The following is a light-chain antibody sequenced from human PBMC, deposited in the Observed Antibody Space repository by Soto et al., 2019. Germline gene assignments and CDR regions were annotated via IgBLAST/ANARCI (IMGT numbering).Light chain of an antibody. CDR2: DAS. V-gene: IGKV1-33*01. Sequence: DIQMTQSPSSLCASVGDRATITCQASQDITNYLNGYQQKPGKAPRLLLYDASSLETGVPSRFSGSGSGTDFTFTISSLQPEDIATYYCQHYDHLPITFGQGTRLEIK. CDR1: QDITNY. J-gene: IGKJ5*01. CDR3: QHYDHLPIT.